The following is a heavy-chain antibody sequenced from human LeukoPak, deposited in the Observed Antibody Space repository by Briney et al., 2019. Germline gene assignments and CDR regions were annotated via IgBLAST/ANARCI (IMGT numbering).Heavy chain of an antibody. D-gene: IGHD5-12*01. J-gene: IGHJ6*02. Sequence: GGSLRLSCAASGFTFSSYSMNWVRQAPGKGLEWVSSISSSSSYIYYADSVKGRFTISRDNAKNSLYLQMNSLRAEDTAVYYCARPGYSGYDYGMDVWGRGTTVTVSS. V-gene: IGHV3-21*01. CDR1: GFTFSSYS. CDR3: ARPGYSGYDYGMDV. CDR2: ISSSSSYI.